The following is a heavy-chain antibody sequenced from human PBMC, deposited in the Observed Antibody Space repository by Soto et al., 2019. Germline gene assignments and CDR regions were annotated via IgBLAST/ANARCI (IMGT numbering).Heavy chain of an antibody. CDR3: AREPSGLDF. CDR2: IKQDGSDK. J-gene: IGHJ4*02. CDR1: GFTFSNFW. D-gene: IGHD6-19*01. V-gene: IGHV3-7*01. Sequence: EVQLVASGGGLVQPGGSLRLSCAASGFTFSNFWMSWVRQAPGKGLEWVANIKQDGSDKYYVDSVKGRFTISRDNAKNLLYLQMNSLRVDDTAVYYCAREPSGLDFWGQGTLVTVSS.